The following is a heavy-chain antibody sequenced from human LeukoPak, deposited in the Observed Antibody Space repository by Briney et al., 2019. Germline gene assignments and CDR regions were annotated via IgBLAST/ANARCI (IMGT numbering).Heavy chain of an antibody. CDR1: GGSIIISSYY. CDR3: ARHESRQPRRAPFDY. CDR2: IYYSGTT. V-gene: IGHV4-39*01. Sequence: PSERLSLIRTVAGGSIIISSYYWGWIRQPPGKGLELIGSIYYSGTTYYNPSLERRVTISVDTSKTLFSLKLSALSAADTAVYYCARHESRQPRRAPFDYWGQGTLGTVSS. D-gene: IGHD3-10*01. J-gene: IGHJ4*02.